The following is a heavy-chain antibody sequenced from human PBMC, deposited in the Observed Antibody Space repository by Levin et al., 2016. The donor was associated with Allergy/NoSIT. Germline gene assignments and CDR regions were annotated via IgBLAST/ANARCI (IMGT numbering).Heavy chain of an antibody. D-gene: IGHD1-14*01. V-gene: IGHV3-23*01. CDR2: INGDGGRT. CDR3: ARRDNAVWSSLDY. CDR1: GFTFSSHA. Sequence: GESLKISCSVSGFTFSSHAMTWVRQAPGKGLEWVSSINGDGGRTYHADSVKGRFTIRRDFSKNIVFLQMSSLRADDTAVYYCARRDNAVWSSLDYWGQGTLVTVSS. J-gene: IGHJ4*02.